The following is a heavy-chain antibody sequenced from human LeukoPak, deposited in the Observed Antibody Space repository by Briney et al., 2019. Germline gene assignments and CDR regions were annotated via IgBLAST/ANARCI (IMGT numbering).Heavy chain of an antibody. Sequence: GGSLRLSCAASGFTFSSYAMHWVRQAPGKGLEWVAVISYDGSNKYYADSVKGRFTISRDNSKNTLYLQMNSLRAEDTAVYYCAREQPSYYDSSSYFDYWGQGTLVTVSS. CDR1: GFTFSSYA. J-gene: IGHJ4*02. CDR2: ISYDGSNK. D-gene: IGHD3-22*01. CDR3: AREQPSYYDSSSYFDY. V-gene: IGHV3-30*01.